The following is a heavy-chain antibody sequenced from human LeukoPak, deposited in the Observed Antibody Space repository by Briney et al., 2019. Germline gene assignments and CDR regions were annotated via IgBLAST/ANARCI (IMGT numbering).Heavy chain of an antibody. CDR2: ISGSGGST. J-gene: IGHJ6*02. CDR3: AKAVAGIFGYYYGMDV. CDR1: GFTFSSYA. D-gene: IGHD6-19*01. Sequence: GGSLRLSCAASGFTFSSYAMSWVRQAPGKGLEWVSAISGSGGSTYYADSVRGRFTTSRDNSKNTLYLQMNSLRAEDTAVYYCAKAVAGIFGYYYGMDVWGQGTTVTVSS. V-gene: IGHV3-23*01.